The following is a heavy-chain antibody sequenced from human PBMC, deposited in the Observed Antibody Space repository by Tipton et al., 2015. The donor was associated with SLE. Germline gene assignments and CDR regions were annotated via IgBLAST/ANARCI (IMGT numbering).Heavy chain of an antibody. D-gene: IGHD6-13*01. CDR3: ARDYSPEAYFDY. V-gene: IGHV4-38-2*02. CDR2: IYHSGST. Sequence: LSCTVSGYSISSGYYWGWIRQPPGKGLEWIGSIYHSGSTYYNPSLKSRVTISVDTSKNQFSLKLSSVTAADTAVYYCARDYSPEAYFDYWGQGTLVTVSS. CDR1: GYSISSGYY. J-gene: IGHJ4*02.